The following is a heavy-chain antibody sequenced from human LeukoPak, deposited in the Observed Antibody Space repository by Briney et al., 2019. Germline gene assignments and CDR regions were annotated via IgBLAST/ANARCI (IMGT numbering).Heavy chain of an antibody. CDR1: RFTFSNYA. Sequence: GGSLRLSCAASRFTFSNYAMHWVRQAPGKGLEHVSAISSNGGNTHYANSVKGRFTISRDNSKNTLYLQMGSLRPEDMAVYYCARGANVIRYFDWLRGDLWGQGTMVTVSS. CDR3: ARGANVIRYFDWLRGDL. D-gene: IGHD3-9*01. CDR2: ISSNGGNT. J-gene: IGHJ3*01. V-gene: IGHV3-64*01.